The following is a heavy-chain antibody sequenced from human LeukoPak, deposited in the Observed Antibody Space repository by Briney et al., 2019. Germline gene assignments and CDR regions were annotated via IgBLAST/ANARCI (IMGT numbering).Heavy chain of an antibody. CDR1: GGSISSYY. D-gene: IGHD6-6*01. Sequence: PSETLSLTCTVSGGSISSYYWSWIRQPHGKGLEWIGYIYYSGSTNYNPSLKSRVTISVDTSKNQFSLKLSSVTAADTAVYYCARSSRARRRQLGDYYYYMDVWGKGTAVTVSS. V-gene: IGHV4-59*01. CDR2: IYYSGST. J-gene: IGHJ6*03. CDR3: ARSSRARRRQLGDYYYYMDV.